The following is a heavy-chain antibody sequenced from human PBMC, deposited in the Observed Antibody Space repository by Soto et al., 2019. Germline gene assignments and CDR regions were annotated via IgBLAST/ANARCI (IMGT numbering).Heavy chain of an antibody. D-gene: IGHD3-3*01. CDR3: ASSPNYVFWGGDPYYNGMDV. CDR1: GGSVSGGSYY. V-gene: IGHV4-61*01. J-gene: IGHJ6*02. CDR2: IYNTGTT. Sequence: QVQLQESGPGRVKPSETLSLTCTVSGGSVSGGSYYWSWIRQSPGKGLEWIGYIYNTGTTKYNATIKSRVTISVDTSKDQFSLRLNSVTAADTAVYFCASSPNYVFWGGDPYYNGMDVWGPGTTVTVSS.